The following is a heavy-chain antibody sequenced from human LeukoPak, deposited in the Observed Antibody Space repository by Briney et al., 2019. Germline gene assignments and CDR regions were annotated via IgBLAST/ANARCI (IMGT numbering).Heavy chain of an antibody. D-gene: IGHD6-13*01. J-gene: IGHJ6*03. CDR1: GFTFDDYG. Sequence: GGSLRLSCAASGFTFDDYGMSWVRQAPGKGLEWVSGINWNGGSTGYADSVKGRFTISRDNAKNSLYLQMNSLRAEDTALYYCARLSSSWYSFNYYYYMDVWGKGTTVIVSS. V-gene: IGHV3-20*04. CDR2: INWNGGST. CDR3: ARLSSSWYSFNYYYYMDV.